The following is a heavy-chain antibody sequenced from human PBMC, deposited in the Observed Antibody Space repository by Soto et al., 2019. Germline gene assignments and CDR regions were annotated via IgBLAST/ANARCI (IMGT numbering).Heavy chain of an antibody. D-gene: IGHD2-2*01. Sequence: QVQLQESGPGLVQPSQTLSLTCTVSGDSISISDHYWSWISLQPGKGMEWIGSSYYSGTTYYNPSLKGRVSISIDTSRRQFSLRLTSVTAAAPGVYLGSRYCGRASCGWFDPWGQGTLVTVAS. CDR3: SRYCGRASCGWFDP. V-gene: IGHV4-31*03. CDR1: GDSISISDHY. CDR2: SYYSGTT. J-gene: IGHJ5*02.